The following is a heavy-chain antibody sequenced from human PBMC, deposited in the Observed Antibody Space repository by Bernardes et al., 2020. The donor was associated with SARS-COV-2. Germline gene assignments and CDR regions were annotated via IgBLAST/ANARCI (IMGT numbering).Heavy chain of an antibody. J-gene: IGHJ4*02. V-gene: IGHV2-5*04. CDR3: ARTSRGYYEGFDY. D-gene: IGHD3-22*01. CDR2: IYWSDNR. Sequence: SAPTLLKPTQTLTLTFTFSGFSLSPSGLGVGWIRQPPGKALEWLALIYWSDNRHYSPSLKSRLTITKDTSKNQVVLRMTNMDPVDTGTYYCARTSRGYYEGFDYWGQGTLVTVSS. CDR1: GFSLSPSGLG.